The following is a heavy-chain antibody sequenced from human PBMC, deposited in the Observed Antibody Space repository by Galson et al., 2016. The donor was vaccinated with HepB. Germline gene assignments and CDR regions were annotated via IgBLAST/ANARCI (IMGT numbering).Heavy chain of an antibody. CDR1: GFTFSDYS. D-gene: IGHD1-14*01. CDR3: ARGMHTTSFTLHY. J-gene: IGHJ4*02. V-gene: IGHV3-48*02. CDR2: ISGISSSM. Sequence: SLRLSCAASGFTFSDYSMNWIRQAPGKGLEWVSYISGISSSMYYADSVKGRFTISRENAKNSLYLQMNSLRDEDTAVYYCARGMHTTSFTLHYWGQGTLLTVSS.